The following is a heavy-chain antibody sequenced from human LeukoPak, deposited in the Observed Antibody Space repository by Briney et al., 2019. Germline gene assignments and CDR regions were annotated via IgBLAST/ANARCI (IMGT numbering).Heavy chain of an antibody. CDR1: GGSISSSSYY. CDR3: ARLYSGYDLTAGDY. D-gene: IGHD5-12*01. Sequence: SETLSLTCTVSGGSISSSSYYWGWIRQPPGKGLEWIVSIYYSGSTYYNPSLKSRVTISVDTSKNQFSLKLSSVTAADTAVYYCARLYSGYDLTAGDYWGQGTLVTVSS. J-gene: IGHJ4*02. V-gene: IGHV4-39*07. CDR2: IYYSGST.